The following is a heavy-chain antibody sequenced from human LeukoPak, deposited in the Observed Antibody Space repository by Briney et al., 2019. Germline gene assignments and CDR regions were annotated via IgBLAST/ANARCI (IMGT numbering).Heavy chain of an antibody. CDR2: IYFDGSNK. V-gene: IGHV3-33*01. CDR1: GFTFSTYG. CDR3: ATLDYYGSGTYYNAGY. J-gene: IGHJ4*02. Sequence: PGGSLRLSCAASGFTFSTYGVHWVRQAPGKGLEGVAVIYFDGSNKYYVDSVKGRFTISRDNSKNTVYLQMNSLRAEDTAMYYCATLDYYGSGTYYNAGYWGQGTLVTVSS. D-gene: IGHD3-10*01.